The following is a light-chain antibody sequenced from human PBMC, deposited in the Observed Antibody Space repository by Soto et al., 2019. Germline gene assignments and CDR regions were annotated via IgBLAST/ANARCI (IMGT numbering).Light chain of an antibody. CDR1: SSGVGGSNY. J-gene: IGLJ2*01. CDR2: EVI. V-gene: IGLV2-8*01. CDR3: SSYAGSNNLV. Sequence: QSALTQPPSASGSPGQSVTISCTGTSSGVGGSNYVSWYQQHPGKAPKLMIYEVIKRPSGVPDRFSGSKSGNTASLTVSGLQAEDEADYYCSSYAGSNNLVFGGGSKLTVL.